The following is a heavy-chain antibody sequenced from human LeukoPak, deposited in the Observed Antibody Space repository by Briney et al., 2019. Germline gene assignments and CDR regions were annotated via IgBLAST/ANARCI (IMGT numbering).Heavy chain of an antibody. J-gene: IGHJ6*02. V-gene: IGHV4-34*01. D-gene: IGHD3-10*01. Sequence: SETLSLTCAVYGGSFSGYYWSWIRQPPGKGLEWIGEINHSGSTNYNPSLKSRVTISVDTSKNQFSLKLSPVTAADTAVYYCARAQRLWSYYGSGSYLNYYYYGMDVWGQGTTVTVSS. CDR2: INHSGST. CDR3: ARAQRLWSYYGSGSYLNYYYYGMDV. CDR1: GGSFSGYY.